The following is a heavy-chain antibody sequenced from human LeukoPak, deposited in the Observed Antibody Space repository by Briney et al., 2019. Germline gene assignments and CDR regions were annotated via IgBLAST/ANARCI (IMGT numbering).Heavy chain of an antibody. J-gene: IGHJ5*02. V-gene: IGHV6-1*01. D-gene: IGHD2-15*01. Sequence: SQTLSLTRAISGDSVSSNSAALNWISQSPSRGLQWLGRTYYRSKWYNDYAVSVKSRITINPDTSKNQFSLQLNSVTPEDTAVYYCARESWDIEGYNWFDPWGQGTLVTVSS. CDR3: ARESWDIEGYNWFDP. CDR2: TYYRSKWYN. CDR1: GDSVSSNSAA.